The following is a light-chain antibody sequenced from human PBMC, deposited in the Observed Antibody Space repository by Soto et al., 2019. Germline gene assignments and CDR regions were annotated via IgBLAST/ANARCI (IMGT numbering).Light chain of an antibody. J-gene: IGLJ2*01. CDR2: EVN. CDR3: RSFTTSNTVI. Sequence: QSALTQPASVSGSPGQSITISCTGTSSDVGGYNYVSWYQQHPGKAPKLMIFEVNNRPSGVSNRFSGSKSRNTASLTISGLQAEDEADYYCRSFTTSNTVIFGGGTKVTVL. CDR1: SSDVGGYNY. V-gene: IGLV2-14*01.